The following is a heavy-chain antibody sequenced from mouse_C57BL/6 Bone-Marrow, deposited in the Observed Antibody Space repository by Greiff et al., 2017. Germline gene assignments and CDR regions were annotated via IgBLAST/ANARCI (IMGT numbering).Heavy chain of an antibody. CDR1: GYTFTSYG. CDR2: IYPRSGNT. J-gene: IGHJ2*01. Sequence: VKLQQSGAELAMPGASVKLSCKASGYTFTSYGISWVKQRTGQGLEWIGEIYPRSGNTYYNEKFKGKATLTADKSSSTAYMELRSLTSEDSAVYFCARIYYGVLNYFDYWGQGTTLTVSS. CDR3: ARIYYGVLNYFDY. V-gene: IGHV1-81*01. D-gene: IGHD2-1*01.